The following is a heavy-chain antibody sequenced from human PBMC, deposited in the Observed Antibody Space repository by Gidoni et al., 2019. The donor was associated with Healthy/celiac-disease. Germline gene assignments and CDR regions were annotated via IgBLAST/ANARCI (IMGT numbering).Heavy chain of an antibody. CDR3: AKGHPAGNDAFDI. CDR2: ISGSGGST. V-gene: IGHV3-23*01. Sequence: EVQLLESGGGLVQLGGSLRLSLAVSGSTFSSYAMSWVRQVPGKGLGWVSSISGSGGSTYNADSVKGRFTISRDNSKNTLYLQMNSLRAEDTAIYYCAKGHPAGNDAFDIWGQGTMVTVSS. CDR1: GSTFSSYA. D-gene: IGHD6-19*01. J-gene: IGHJ3*02.